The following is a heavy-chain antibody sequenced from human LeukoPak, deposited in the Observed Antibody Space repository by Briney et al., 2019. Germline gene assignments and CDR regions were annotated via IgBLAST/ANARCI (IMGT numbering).Heavy chain of an antibody. Sequence: PSETLSLTCTVSGVSINSSSYYWGWIRQSPEKGLEWIGSIFYSGSTYYNPSLKSRVSMSLDTSKSQFSLKLNSVTAADTAVYYCARDLKAWSSGPRIDWGQGTLVTVSS. CDR2: IFYSGST. CDR3: ARDLKAWSSGPRID. D-gene: IGHD3-22*01. J-gene: IGHJ4*02. V-gene: IGHV4-39*07. CDR1: GVSINSSSYY.